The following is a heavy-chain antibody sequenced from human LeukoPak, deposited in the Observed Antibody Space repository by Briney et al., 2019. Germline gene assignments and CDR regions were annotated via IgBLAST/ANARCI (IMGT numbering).Heavy chain of an antibody. V-gene: IGHV1-46*01. D-gene: IGHD3-22*01. CDR1: GYTFTSYY. CDR2: INPSGGST. Sequence: ASVKVSCKASGYTFTSYYMHWVRQAPGQGLEWMGIINPSGGSTSYAQKFQGRVTMTRDTSTSTVYMELSSLRSEDTAVYYCARAGYYYDSSGDFDYWGQGTLVTVSS. J-gene: IGHJ4*02. CDR3: ARAGYYYDSSGDFDY.